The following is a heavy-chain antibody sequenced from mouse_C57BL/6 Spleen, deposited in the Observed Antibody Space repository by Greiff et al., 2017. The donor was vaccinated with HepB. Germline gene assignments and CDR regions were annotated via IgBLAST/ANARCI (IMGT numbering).Heavy chain of an antibody. J-gene: IGHJ1*03. CDR2: IDPSDSET. CDR1: GYTFTSYW. Sequence: VQLQQPGAELVRPGSSVKLSCKASGYTFTSYWMHWVKQRPIQGLEWIGNIDPSDSETHYNQKFKDKATLTVDKSSSTAYMQLSSLTSEDSAVYYCARSHYYGSSAWYFDVWGTGTTVTVSS. CDR3: ARSHYYGSSAWYFDV. D-gene: IGHD1-1*01. V-gene: IGHV1-52*01.